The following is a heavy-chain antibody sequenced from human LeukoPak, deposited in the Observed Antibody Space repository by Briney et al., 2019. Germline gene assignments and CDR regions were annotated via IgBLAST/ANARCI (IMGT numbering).Heavy chain of an antibody. V-gene: IGHV3-30-3*01. CDR1: GFTFSSYA. CDR3: AKGEEYSYGTVDY. J-gene: IGHJ4*02. D-gene: IGHD5-18*01. Sequence: GRSLRLSCAASGFTFSSYAMHWVRQAPGKGLEWVAVISYDGSNKYYADSVKGRFTISRDNSKNTLYLQMNSLRAEDTALYYCAKGEEYSYGTVDYWGQGTLVTVSS. CDR2: ISYDGSNK.